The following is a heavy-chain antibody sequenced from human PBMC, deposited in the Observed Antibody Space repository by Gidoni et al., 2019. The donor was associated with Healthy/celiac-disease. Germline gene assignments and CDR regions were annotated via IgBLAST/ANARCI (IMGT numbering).Heavy chain of an antibody. V-gene: IGHV4-59*08. CDR1: GGSISSYY. CDR2: IYYSGST. Sequence: QVQLQESGPGLVKPSETLSLTCTVSGGSISSYYWSWIRQPPGKGLEWIGYIYYSGSTNYNPSLKSRVTISVDTSKNQFSLKLSSVTAADTAVYYCARVGAVADKTPLLDWGQGTLVTVSS. CDR3: ARVGAVADKTPLLD. D-gene: IGHD6-19*01. J-gene: IGHJ4*02.